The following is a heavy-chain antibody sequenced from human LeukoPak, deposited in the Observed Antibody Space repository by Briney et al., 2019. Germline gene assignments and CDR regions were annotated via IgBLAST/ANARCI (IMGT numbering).Heavy chain of an antibody. D-gene: IGHD3-22*01. CDR3: ASRADYYDSSVIGNYYYMDV. V-gene: IGHV1-69*05. Sequence: GASVKVSCKASGGTFSSYAISWVRQAPGQGLEWMGGIIPIFGTANYAQKFQGRVTITTDESTSTAYMELSSLRSEDTAVYYCASRADYYDSSVIGNYYYMDVWGKGTTVTVSS. CDR1: GGTFSSYA. CDR2: IIPIFGTA. J-gene: IGHJ6*03.